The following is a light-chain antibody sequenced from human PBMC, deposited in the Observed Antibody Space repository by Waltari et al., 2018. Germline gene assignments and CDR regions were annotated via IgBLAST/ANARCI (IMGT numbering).Light chain of an antibody. J-gene: IGLJ2*01. V-gene: IGLV3-1*01. CDR3: QAWVSNTVV. Sequence: SYELTQPPSVSVSPGQTASITCSGDKLGGKYASWYQLRAGQSPILVISQHNQRPSGIPERFSGSYSGNTATLTISGTQTMDEADYYCQAWVSNTVVFGGGTKLSVL. CDR2: QHN. CDR1: KLGGKY.